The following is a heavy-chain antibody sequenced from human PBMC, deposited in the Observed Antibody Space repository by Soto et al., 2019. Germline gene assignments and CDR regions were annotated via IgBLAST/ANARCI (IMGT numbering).Heavy chain of an antibody. CDR1: GYTFTGYY. CDR2: INPNSGGT. Sequence: QVQLVQSGAEVKKPGASVKVSCKASGYTFTGYYMHWVRQAPGQGLEWMGWINPNSGGTNYAQKFQGWVTMTRDTSISTAYMELSRLRSDDTAVYYCARGPSIAAPLPYYYYGMDVWGQGTTVTVSS. V-gene: IGHV1-2*04. J-gene: IGHJ6*02. CDR3: ARGPSIAAPLPYYYYGMDV. D-gene: IGHD6-6*01.